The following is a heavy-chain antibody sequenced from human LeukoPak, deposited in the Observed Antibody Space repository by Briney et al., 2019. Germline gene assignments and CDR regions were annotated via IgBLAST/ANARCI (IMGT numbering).Heavy chain of an antibody. CDR1: GFTFNSYA. J-gene: IGHJ6*02. V-gene: IGHV3-23*01. D-gene: IGHD1-26*01. CDR2: ISGSGGST. Sequence: GSLRLSCAASGFTFNSYAMSWVRQAPGKGLEWVSAISGSGGSTYYADSVKGRFTISRDNSKNTLYLQMNSLRAEDTAVYYCANWDDRKTYYYYYGMDVWGQGTTVTVSS. CDR3: ANWDDRKTYYYYYGMDV.